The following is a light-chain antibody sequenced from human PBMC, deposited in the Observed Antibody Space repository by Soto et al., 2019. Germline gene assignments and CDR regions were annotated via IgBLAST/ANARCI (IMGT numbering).Light chain of an antibody. Sequence: EIVMTQSPATLSVSPGESATLSCRASQSISSELAWYQQKPGQPPRLLIYGASTRATGVPARFTGSGSGSDFTLTISGLQSEDFAVYYCQQGHNWPLTFGQGTRLEI. CDR2: GAS. J-gene: IGKJ2*01. V-gene: IGKV3-15*01. CDR3: QQGHNWPLT. CDR1: QSISSE.